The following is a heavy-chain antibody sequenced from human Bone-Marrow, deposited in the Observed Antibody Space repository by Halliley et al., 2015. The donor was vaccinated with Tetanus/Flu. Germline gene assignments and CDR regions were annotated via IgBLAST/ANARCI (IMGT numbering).Heavy chain of an antibody. CDR2: ITSDGKTI. Sequence: WVSRITSDGKTITYADSVKGRFTVSRDIAKDTLYLQMNSLRAEDTTVYYCARAQPGYSTPGYWGQGALVTVSS. CDR3: ARAQPGYSTPGY. D-gene: IGHD5-12*01. J-gene: IGHJ4*02. V-gene: IGHV3-74*01.